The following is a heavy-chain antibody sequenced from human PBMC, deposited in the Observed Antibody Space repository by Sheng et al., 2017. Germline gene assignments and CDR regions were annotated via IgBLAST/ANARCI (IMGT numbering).Heavy chain of an antibody. V-gene: IGHV3-20*01. CDR3: TRDHTRYGSGSDHSSDAFDI. CDR1: GFTFDDYG. Sequence: VHLVESGGGVVRPGESLRLSCAASGFTFDDYGMTWVRQTPDKGLEWVSGINWNGGSTSYVDSVKGRFTISRDNAKNSLYLQMNSLRAEDTALYHCTRDHTRYGSGSDHSSDAFDIWGQGTRVIVSS. CDR2: INWNGGST. D-gene: IGHD3-10*01. J-gene: IGHJ3*02.